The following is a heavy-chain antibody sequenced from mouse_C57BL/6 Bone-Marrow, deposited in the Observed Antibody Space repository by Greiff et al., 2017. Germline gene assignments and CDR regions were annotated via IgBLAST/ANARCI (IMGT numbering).Heavy chain of an antibody. J-gene: IGHJ1*03. D-gene: IGHD2-3*01. CDR2: IYPRSGNT. CDR1: GYTFTSYG. Sequence: QVQLQQSGAELARPGASVKLSCKASGYTFTSYGISWVKQRTGQGLEWIGEIYPRSGNTYYNKKFKGKATLTADKSSSTAYMELRSLTSEDSAVYFCARTGWLLRWYFDVWGTGTTVTVSS. V-gene: IGHV1-81*01. CDR3: ARTGWLLRWYFDV.